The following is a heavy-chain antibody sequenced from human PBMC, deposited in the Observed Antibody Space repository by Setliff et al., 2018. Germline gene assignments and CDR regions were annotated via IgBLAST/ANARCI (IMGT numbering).Heavy chain of an antibody. V-gene: IGHV3-7*04. D-gene: IGHD5-18*01. J-gene: IGHJ4*01. CDR1: GFTFSTFW. CDR2: IKQDGSET. Sequence: PGGSLRLSCAASGFTFSTFWMSWVRQAPGKGLEWVANIKQDGSETYYVDSVKGRFTISRDNPNNSLYLQMNNLRAEDTAVYYCARGGYSYGYWGHGTLVTVPQ. CDR3: ARGGYSYGY.